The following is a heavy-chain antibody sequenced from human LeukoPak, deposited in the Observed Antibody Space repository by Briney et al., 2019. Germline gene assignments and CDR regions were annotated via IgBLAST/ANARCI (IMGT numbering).Heavy chain of an antibody. D-gene: IGHD6-19*01. CDR3: ARDPGYSSGWPSYYFDY. J-gene: IGHJ4*02. CDR1: GYTFTSYY. Sequence: ASVKVSCKASGYTFTSYYMHWVRQAPGQGLEWMGIINPSGGSTSYAQKYQGRVTMTRDTSTSTVYMELSSLRSEDTAVYYCARDPGYSSGWPSYYFDYWGQGTLVTVSS. CDR2: INPSGGST. V-gene: IGHV1-46*01.